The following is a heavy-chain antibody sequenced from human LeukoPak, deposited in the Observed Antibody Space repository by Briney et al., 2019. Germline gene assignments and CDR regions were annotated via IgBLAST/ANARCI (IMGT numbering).Heavy chain of an antibody. CDR2: IYYSGST. Sequence: SETLSLTCTVSGGSISSSSYYWGWIRHPPGKGLEWIGSIYYSGSTYYNPSLKSRVTISVDTSKNQYSLKLSSVTAADTAVYYCAREHSSSWYSDWFDPWGQGTLVTVSS. V-gene: IGHV4-39*07. D-gene: IGHD6-13*01. CDR1: GGSISSSSYY. J-gene: IGHJ5*02. CDR3: AREHSSSWYSDWFDP.